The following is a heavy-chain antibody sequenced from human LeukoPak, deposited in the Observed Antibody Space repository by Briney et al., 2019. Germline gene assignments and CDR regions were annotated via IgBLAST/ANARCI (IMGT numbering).Heavy chain of an antibody. D-gene: IGHD5-12*01. J-gene: IGHJ4*02. CDR2: ISYDGSNK. Sequence: GGSLRLSCAASGFTFSSYGMHWVRQAPGKGLEWVAVISYDGSNKYYADSVKGRFTISRDNSKNTLYLQMNSLRAEDTAVYYCARDSIVGGYAELDYWGQGTLVTVSS. V-gene: IGHV3-30*03. CDR3: ARDSIVGGYAELDY. CDR1: GFTFSSYG.